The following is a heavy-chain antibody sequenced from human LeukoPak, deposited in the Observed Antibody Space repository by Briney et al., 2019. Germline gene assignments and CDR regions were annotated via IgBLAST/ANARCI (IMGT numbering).Heavy chain of an antibody. V-gene: IGHV3-9*01. CDR3: AKDISSSSQLYFDY. Sequence: GGSLRLSCAASGFTFDDYAMHWVRQAPGKGLEWVSGISWNSGSIGYADSVKGRFTISRDNAKNSLYLQMNSLRAEDTALYYCAKDISSSSQLYFDYWGQGTLVTVSS. CDR1: GFTFDDYA. D-gene: IGHD6-13*01. CDR2: ISWNSGSI. J-gene: IGHJ4*02.